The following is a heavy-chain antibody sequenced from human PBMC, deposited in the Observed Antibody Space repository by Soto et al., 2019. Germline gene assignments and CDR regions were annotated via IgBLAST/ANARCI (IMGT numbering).Heavy chain of an antibody. V-gene: IGHV3-30*09. CDR2: ISYDGSNK. D-gene: IGHD3-22*01. CDR3: ARVPLSGYYVDY. CDR1: GFTFSSYA. J-gene: IGHJ4*02. Sequence: GGSLRLSCAASGFTFSSYAMHWVRQAPGKGLEWVAVISYDGSNKYYADSVKGRFAISRDNSKNTLYLQMNSLRAEDTAVYYCARVPLSGYYVDYWGQGTLVTVSS.